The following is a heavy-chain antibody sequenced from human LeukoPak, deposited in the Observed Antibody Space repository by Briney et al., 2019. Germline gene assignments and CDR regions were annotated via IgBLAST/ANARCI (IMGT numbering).Heavy chain of an antibody. CDR1: GFTFSSYA. J-gene: IGHJ4*02. CDR3: AKRYCSGGSCYSSYFDY. CDR2: ISGSGGST. D-gene: IGHD2-15*01. V-gene: IGHV3-23*01. Sequence: GGSLRLSCAASGFTFSSYAMSRVRQAPGKGLEWVSAISGSGGSTYYADSVKGRFTISRDNSKNTLYLQMNSLRAEDTAVYYCAKRYCSGGSCYSSYFDYWGQGTLVTVSS.